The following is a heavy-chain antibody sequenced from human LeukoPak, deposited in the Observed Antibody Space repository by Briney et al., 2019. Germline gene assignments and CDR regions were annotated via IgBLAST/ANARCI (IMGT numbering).Heavy chain of an antibody. CDR2: IWNDGSNK. D-gene: IGHD6-25*01. Sequence: GGSLRLSCAASGFTFSTYGMHWVRQAPGKGLEWVAVIWNDGSNKYYADSVKGRFTISRDNSKNTLYLQMNSLRAEDTAVYYCARAGASEGSYYFDYWGQGTLVTVSS. CDR3: ARAGASEGSYYFDY. CDR1: GFTFSTYG. J-gene: IGHJ4*02. V-gene: IGHV3-33*01.